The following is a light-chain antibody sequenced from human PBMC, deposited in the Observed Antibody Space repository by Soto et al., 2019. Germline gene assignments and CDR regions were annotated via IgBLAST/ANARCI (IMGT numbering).Light chain of an antibody. V-gene: IGLV2-8*01. J-gene: IGLJ2*01. Sequence: QSALTQPPSASGAPGQSVTISCTGTSCDVGVYNYVSWYQQHPGKAPKLMIYDVSNRPSGVPDRFSGSKSGNTASLTVSGLQAEDEADYYCSSFARNGNVVFGGGTKVTVL. CDR1: SCDVGVYNY. CDR2: DVS. CDR3: SSFARNGNVV.